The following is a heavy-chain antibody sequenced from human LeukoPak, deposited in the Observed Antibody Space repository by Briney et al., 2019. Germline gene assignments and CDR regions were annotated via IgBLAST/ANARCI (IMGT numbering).Heavy chain of an antibody. D-gene: IGHD1-26*01. CDR1: GFTFSTFW. Sequence: PGGSLRLSCVASGFTFSTFWMNWVRQAPGKGLEWVANIKQDGSENYYVDSVKGRFTISRDNAKNSLYLQMNSPRAEDTAVYYCARDTGSFDYWGQGALVTVSS. V-gene: IGHV3-7*01. CDR3: ARDTGSFDY. J-gene: IGHJ4*02. CDR2: IKQDGSEN.